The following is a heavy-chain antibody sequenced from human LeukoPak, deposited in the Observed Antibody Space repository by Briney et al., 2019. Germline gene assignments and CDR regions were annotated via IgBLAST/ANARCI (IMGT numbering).Heavy chain of an antibody. CDR2: IYSGGST. D-gene: IGHD3-22*01. CDR3: ARSYYYDSSGSDDAFDI. J-gene: IGHJ3*02. CDR1: GFTFSSHW. V-gene: IGHV3-53*01. Sequence: PGGSLRLSCVASGFTFSSHWMSWVRQAPGKGLEWVSVIYSGGSTYYADSVKGRFTISRDNSKNTLYLQMNSLRAEDTAVYYCARSYYYDSSGSDDAFDIWGQGTMVTVSS.